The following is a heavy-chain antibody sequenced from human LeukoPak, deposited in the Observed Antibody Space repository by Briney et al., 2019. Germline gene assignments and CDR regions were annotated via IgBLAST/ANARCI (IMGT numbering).Heavy chain of an antibody. CDR1: GFTFSSYS. V-gene: IGHV3-21*01. J-gene: IGHJ4*02. Sequence: GGSLRLSCAASGFTFSSYSMNWVRQAPGKGLEWVSSISSSSSYIYYADSVKGRFTIPRDNAKDSLYLQMNSLRAEDTAVYYCARGPLHTIFGVAPLGYWGPGTLVNVSS. D-gene: IGHD3-3*01. CDR2: ISSSSSYI. CDR3: ARGPLHTIFGVAPLGY.